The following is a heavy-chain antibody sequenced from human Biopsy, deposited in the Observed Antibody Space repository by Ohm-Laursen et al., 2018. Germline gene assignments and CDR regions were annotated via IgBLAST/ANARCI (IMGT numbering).Heavy chain of an antibody. CDR1: GFRFDNTG. Sequence: RSLRLSCAASGFRFDNTGMHWVRQGPGKGLEWVAGISWSSGSITYAKSVTGRFTISRDNGENSLYLQMNSLRPEDTALYYCTKNTQWEGSGYLDAFHIWGHGAMVTVSS. J-gene: IGHJ3*02. CDR2: ISWSSGSI. V-gene: IGHV3-9*01. D-gene: IGHD3-22*01. CDR3: TKNTQWEGSGYLDAFHI.